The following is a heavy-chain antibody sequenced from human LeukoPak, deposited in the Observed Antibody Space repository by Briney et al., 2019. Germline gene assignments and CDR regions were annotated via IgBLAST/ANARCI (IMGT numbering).Heavy chain of an antibody. J-gene: IGHJ6*02. CDR1: GFTFSNYA. CDR2: ISGSGGST. CDR3: AKSTSPLYYYYGMDV. Sequence: GGSLRLSCAASGFTFSNYAMSWVRQAPGKGLEWVSTISGSGGSTYYADSVKGRFTISRDNSKNTLYLQLNSLRAEDTAVYYCAKSTSPLYYYYGMDVWGQGTAVTVSS. D-gene: IGHD2-2*01. V-gene: IGHV3-23*01.